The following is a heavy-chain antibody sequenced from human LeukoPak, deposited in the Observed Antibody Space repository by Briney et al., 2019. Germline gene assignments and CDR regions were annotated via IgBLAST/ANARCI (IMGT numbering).Heavy chain of an antibody. D-gene: IGHD1-1*01. CDR3: AKDTPTTGYHLDS. CDR2: IRYDGSDK. J-gene: IGHJ4*02. V-gene: IGHV3-30*02. Sequence: GGSLRLSCAASGFTLRGYGMHWVRQAPGKGLEWVAFIRYDGSDKSYADSVKGRFTISRDNSENTLYLQINSLRVEDTAVYYCAKDTPTTGYHLDSWGQGTWSPSPQ. CDR1: GFTLRGYG.